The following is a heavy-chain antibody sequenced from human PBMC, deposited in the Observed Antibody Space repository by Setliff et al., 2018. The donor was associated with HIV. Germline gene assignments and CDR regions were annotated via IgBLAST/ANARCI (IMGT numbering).Heavy chain of an antibody. J-gene: IGHJ6*03. CDR3: ARDHVVCSGGTCRSEDPYYYYYMNL. D-gene: IGHD2-15*01. V-gene: IGHV1-2*06. CDR2: INPNNGDT. Sequence: ASVKVSCKASGYTFTAYYLHWVRQAPGQGLEWMGRINPNNGDTKYAQKFQGRVTMTMDTSITTAYMELSSLSSDDTAVYYCARDHVVCSGGTCRSEDPYYYYYMNLWGEGTTVTV. CDR1: GYTFTAYY.